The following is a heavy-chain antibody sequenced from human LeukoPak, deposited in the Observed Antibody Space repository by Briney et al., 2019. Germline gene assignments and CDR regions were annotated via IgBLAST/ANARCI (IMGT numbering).Heavy chain of an antibody. CDR2: ISSSGSTI. Sequence: GGSLRLSCAASGFTFSSYEMNWVRQAPGKGLEWVSYISSSGSTIYYADSVKGRFTISRDNAKNSLYLQMNSLRAEDTAVYYCASLSGSHLDYWGQGTLVTVSS. J-gene: IGHJ4*02. V-gene: IGHV3-48*03. CDR3: ASLSGSHLDY. D-gene: IGHD3-22*01. CDR1: GFTFSSYE.